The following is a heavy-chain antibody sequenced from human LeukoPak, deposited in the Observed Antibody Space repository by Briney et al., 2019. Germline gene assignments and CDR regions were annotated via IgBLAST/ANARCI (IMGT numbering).Heavy chain of an antibody. V-gene: IGHV3-43*02. D-gene: IGHD1-26*01. CDR2: ISGDGGST. J-gene: IGHJ3*02. Sequence: GGSLRLSCAASGFTFDDYAMHWVRQAPGKGLERVSLISGDGGSTYYADSVKGRFTISRYNRKNSLYLQMNSLRTEDTALYYCAKTFRSGSYLDAFDIWGQGTMVTVSS. CDR1: GFTFDDYA. CDR3: AKTFRSGSYLDAFDI.